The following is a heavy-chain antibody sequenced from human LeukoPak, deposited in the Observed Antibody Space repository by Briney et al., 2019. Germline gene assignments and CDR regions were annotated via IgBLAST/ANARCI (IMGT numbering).Heavy chain of an antibody. CDR1: GFTFSSYS. D-gene: IGHD3-22*01. CDR2: ISSSSSYI. CDR3: ARDDSSGYYAYNFDY. Sequence: PGGSLRLSCAASGFTFSSYSMNWVRQAPGKGLEWVSSISSSSSYIYYADSVKGRFTISRDNAKNSLYLQMSSLRAEDTAVYYCARDDSSGYYAYNFDYWGQGTLVTVSS. J-gene: IGHJ4*02. V-gene: IGHV3-21*01.